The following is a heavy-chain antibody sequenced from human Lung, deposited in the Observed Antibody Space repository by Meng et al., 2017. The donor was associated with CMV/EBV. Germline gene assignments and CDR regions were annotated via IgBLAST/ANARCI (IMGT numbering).Heavy chain of an antibody. CDR2: INPMFGTS. CDR3: ARAAVVVLGGALGSMDV. CDR1: SGTFRSNA. Sequence: SLKVFXKTSSGTFRSNAIAWVRQAPGQGPEWMGGINPMFGTSKYAQKFQGRVMINADESTSTVSLKVNSLRSGDTAVYYCARAAVVVLGGALGSMDVWGQGTPVTVSS. V-gene: IGHV1-69*13. J-gene: IGHJ6*02. D-gene: IGHD2-21*01.